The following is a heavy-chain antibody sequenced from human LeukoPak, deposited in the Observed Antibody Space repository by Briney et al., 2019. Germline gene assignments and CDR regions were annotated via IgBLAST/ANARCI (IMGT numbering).Heavy chain of an antibody. CDR1: GFTFSNAW. Sequence: PGGSLTLSCAASGFTFSNAWMSWVRQAPGKGLEWVGRIKSKTDGGTTDYAAPVKGRFSISRDDSKNTLYLQMNSLKTEDTAVYSCTTRTVTSKLADYWGQGTLVTVSS. J-gene: IGHJ4*02. CDR3: TTRTVTSKLADY. V-gene: IGHV3-15*05. D-gene: IGHD4-17*01. CDR2: IKSKTDGGTT.